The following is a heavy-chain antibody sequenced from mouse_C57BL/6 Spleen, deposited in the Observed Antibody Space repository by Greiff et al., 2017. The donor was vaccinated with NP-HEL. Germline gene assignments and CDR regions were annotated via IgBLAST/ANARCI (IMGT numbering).Heavy chain of an antibody. D-gene: IGHD3-1*01. Sequence: EVQLQESGPGLVKPSQSLSLTCSVTGYSITSGYYWNWIRQLPGNKLEWMGYISYDGSNNYNPSLKNRISITRDTSKNQFFLKLNSVTTEDTATYYCAREGLGRAMDYWGQGTSVTVSS. V-gene: IGHV3-6*01. J-gene: IGHJ4*01. CDR1: GYSITSGYY. CDR2: ISYDGSN. CDR3: AREGLGRAMDY.